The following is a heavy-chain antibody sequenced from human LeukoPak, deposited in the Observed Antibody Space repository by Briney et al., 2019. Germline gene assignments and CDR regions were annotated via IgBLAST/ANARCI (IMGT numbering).Heavy chain of an antibody. CDR2: INHSGST. CDR1: GGSFSGYY. V-gene: IGHV4-34*01. D-gene: IGHD2-2*01. CDR3: ARNPQDCSSTSCYFDY. Sequence: KPSETLSLTCAVYGGSFSGYYWSWIRQPPGKGLEWIGEINHSGSTNYNPSLKSRVTISVDTSKNQFSLKLSSVTAADTAVYYCARNPQDCSSTSCYFDYWGQGTLVTVSS. J-gene: IGHJ4*02.